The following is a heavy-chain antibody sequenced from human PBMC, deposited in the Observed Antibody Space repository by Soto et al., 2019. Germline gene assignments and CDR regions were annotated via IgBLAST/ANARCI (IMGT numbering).Heavy chain of an antibody. J-gene: IGHJ4*02. CDR1: GFTFSNYQ. D-gene: IGHD3-22*01. CDR2: ISTSGDFV. Sequence: GGSLRLSCTASGFTFSNYQMTWVRQAPGKGLEWVSYISTSGDFVNYADSVKGRFTISRDNAQNSVYLQMNSLRAEDTALYYCAGYYYDNAGYYPAFDSWGKGTQVTVSS. CDR3: AGYYYDNAGYYPAFDS. V-gene: IGHV3-48*03.